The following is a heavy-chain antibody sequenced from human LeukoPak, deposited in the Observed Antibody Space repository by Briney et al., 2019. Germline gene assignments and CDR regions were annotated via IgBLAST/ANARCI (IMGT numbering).Heavy chain of an antibody. CDR2: ISTSSSII. J-gene: IGHJ4*02. V-gene: IGHV3-48*04. CDR3: ARDDYFDY. CDR1: GFSFSSYS. Sequence: GGSLRLSCAASGFSFSSYSMNWVRQAPEKGLEWVSYISTSSSIIYYADSVKGRFTISRDNAKNSLYLQMNSLRAEDTAVYYCARDDYFDYWGQGTLVTVSS.